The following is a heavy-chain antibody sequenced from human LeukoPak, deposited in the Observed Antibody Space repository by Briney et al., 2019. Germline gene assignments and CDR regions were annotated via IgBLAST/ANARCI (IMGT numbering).Heavy chain of an antibody. D-gene: IGHD3-3*01. CDR2: IYWNDDK. J-gene: IGHJ5*02. CDR3: AHRPGRFGVVIIRNNWFDP. Sequence: SGPTLVNPTQTLTLTCTFSGFSLSTSGVGVGWLRQPPGKALEWLALIYWNDDKRYSPSLKSRLTITKDTSKNQVVLTMTNMDPVDTATYYCAHRPGRFGVVIIRNNWFDPWGQGTLVTVSS. V-gene: IGHV2-5*01. CDR1: GFSLSTSGVG.